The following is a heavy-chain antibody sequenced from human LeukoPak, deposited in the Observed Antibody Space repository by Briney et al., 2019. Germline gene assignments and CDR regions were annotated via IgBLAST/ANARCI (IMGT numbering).Heavy chain of an antibody. J-gene: IGHJ4*02. V-gene: IGHV3-74*01. CDR3: ARSNQADDY. D-gene: IGHD1-14*01. CDR2: INPGGSSI. Sequence: GGSLRLSCPASGFTFSSYWMHWVRQVPGKGLVWVARINPGGSSITYADSVKGRFTISRDNAKNTQYLQMDSLRAEDTGVYYCARSNQADDYWGQGTLVTVSS. CDR1: GFTFSSYW.